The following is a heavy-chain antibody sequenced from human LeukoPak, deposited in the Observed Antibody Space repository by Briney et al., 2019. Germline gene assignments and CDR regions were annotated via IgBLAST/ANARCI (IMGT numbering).Heavy chain of an antibody. CDR1: GASFNIYY. J-gene: IGHJ2*01. Sequence: SETLSLTCTVSGASFNIYYWSWIRQPPGKGLEWIGYIYYSGSTNYNPSPKSRVTISVDTSKNQFSLKLRSVTAADTAVYYCARGGFSGGILRYFDLWGRGTLVTVSS. D-gene: IGHD2-15*01. V-gene: IGHV4-59*01. CDR2: IYYSGST. CDR3: ARGGFSGGILRYFDL.